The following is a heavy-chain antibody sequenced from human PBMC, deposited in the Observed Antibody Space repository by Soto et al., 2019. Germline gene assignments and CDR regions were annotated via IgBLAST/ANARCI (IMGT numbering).Heavy chain of an antibody. J-gene: IGHJ4*02. V-gene: IGHV3-73*01. CDR2: IRSKVNSYAT. Sequence: GGSLRLSCAVSGFTFSGSAMHWVRQASGKGLEWVGRIRSKVNSYATAYAASVKGRFTISRDDSKNTAYLQMDSLKTEDTAVYYCARGTGPVPGIAAAGLDYWGQGTLVTVSS. D-gene: IGHD6-13*01. CDR1: GFTFSGSA. CDR3: ARGTGPVPGIAAAGLDY.